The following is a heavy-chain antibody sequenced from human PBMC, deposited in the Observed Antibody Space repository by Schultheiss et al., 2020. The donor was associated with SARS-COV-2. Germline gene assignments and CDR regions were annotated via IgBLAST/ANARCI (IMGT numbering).Heavy chain of an antibody. J-gene: IGHJ4*02. CDR2: VFPTGST. Sequence: SETLSLTCIVSGDSISSGSYYWSWLRQPAGKGLEWIGRVFPTGSTTYNPSVKSRVTISVDTSKNQFSLKLSSVTAADTAVYYCTRGAYYFDYWGQGTLVTVSS. V-gene: IGHV4-61*02. CDR1: GDSISSGSYY. CDR3: TRGAYYFDY.